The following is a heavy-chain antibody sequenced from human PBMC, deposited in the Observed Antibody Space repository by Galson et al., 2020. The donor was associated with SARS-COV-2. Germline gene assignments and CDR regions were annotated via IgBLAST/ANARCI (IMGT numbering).Heavy chain of an antibody. CDR1: GFTFRDYW. CDR3: ARDSSAARDY. V-gene: IGHV3-7*03. J-gene: IGHJ4*02. Sequence: GESLKISCTASGFTFRDYWMTWVRQAPGKGLERVGNIRQDGGEEQYMDSVKGRFTVSRDNAKNTLYLQMNSLTAEDTALYYCARDSSAARDYWGQGTLGTVSS. CDR2: IRQDGGEE. D-gene: IGHD6-13*01.